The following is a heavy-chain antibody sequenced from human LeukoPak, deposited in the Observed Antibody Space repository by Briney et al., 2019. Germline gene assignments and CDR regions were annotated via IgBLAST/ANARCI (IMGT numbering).Heavy chain of an antibody. CDR1: GFTFSSYW. CDR3: AKADGYYYYYGTDV. D-gene: IGHD2-2*03. V-gene: IGHV3-74*01. J-gene: IGHJ6*02. Sequence: PGGSLRLSCAASGFTFSSYWMHWVRQAPGKGLVWVSRINSDGSSTSYADSVKGRFTISRDNSKNTLYLQMNSLRAEDTAVYYCAKADGYYYYYGTDVWGQGTTVTVSS. CDR2: INSDGSST.